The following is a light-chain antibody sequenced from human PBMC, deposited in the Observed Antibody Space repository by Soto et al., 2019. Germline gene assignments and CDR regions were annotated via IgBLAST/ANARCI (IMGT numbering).Light chain of an antibody. CDR3: CSYAGSYPYVI. CDR1: SSDFGGYNY. CDR2: DVS. Sequence: QSVLTQPRSVSGSPGQSVTISCTGTSSDFGGYNYVSWYQQSPGKAPKLMIYDVSKRPSGVPDRFSGSKSGNTASLTISGLQAEDEADYYCCSYAGSYPYVIFGGGTKVTVL. J-gene: IGLJ2*01. V-gene: IGLV2-11*01.